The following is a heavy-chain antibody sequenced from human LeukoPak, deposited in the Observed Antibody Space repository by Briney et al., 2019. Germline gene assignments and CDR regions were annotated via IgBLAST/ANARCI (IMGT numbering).Heavy chain of an antibody. CDR3: ATNRPLADYDFWSGYWFGAFDI. CDR1: GGSISSYY. CDR2: IYYSGST. V-gene: IGHV4-59*01. Sequence: SETLSLTCTVSGGSISSYYWSWIRQPPGKGLEWIGYIYYSGSTNYNPSLKSRVTISVDTSKNQFSLKLSSVTAADTAVYYCATNRPLADYDFWSGYWFGAFDIWGQGTMVTVSS. J-gene: IGHJ3*02. D-gene: IGHD3-3*01.